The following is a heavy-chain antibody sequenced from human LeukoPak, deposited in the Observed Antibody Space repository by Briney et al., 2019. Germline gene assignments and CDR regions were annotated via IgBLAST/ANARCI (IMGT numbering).Heavy chain of an antibody. Sequence: SETLSLTCAVSGDSISSTNWWNWVRQPPGKGLEWIGEIDHRGNTNYNPSLKSRVSISADKSKNQFSLKLTSVTAADTAVYYCARDYGPGYWGQGILVTVSA. CDR2: IDHRGNT. J-gene: IGHJ4*02. D-gene: IGHD4-17*01. CDR3: ARDYGPGY. V-gene: IGHV4-4*02. CDR1: GDSISSTNW.